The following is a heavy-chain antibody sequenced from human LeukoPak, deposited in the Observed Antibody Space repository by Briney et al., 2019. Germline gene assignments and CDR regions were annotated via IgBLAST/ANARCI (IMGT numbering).Heavy chain of an antibody. CDR2: MFHAGNT. CDR1: GGSFSGYY. Sequence: PSETLSLTCAVYGGSFSGYYWSRIRQPPGKGLEWIGSMFHAGNTYYNPSLKSRVTMSIDTSMNHFSLNLISVTAADTAVYYCARTRYCSGETCFSPDLLDTWSRGTLVTVSS. V-gene: IGHV4-34*10. D-gene: IGHD2-15*01. CDR3: ARTRYCSGETCFSPDLLDT. J-gene: IGHJ5*02.